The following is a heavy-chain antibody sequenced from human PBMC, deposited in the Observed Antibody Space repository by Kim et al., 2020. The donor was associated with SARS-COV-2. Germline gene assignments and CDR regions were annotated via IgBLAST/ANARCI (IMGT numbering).Heavy chain of an antibody. D-gene: IGHD2-15*01. Sequence: SETLSLTCTVSGGSISSYYWSWIRQPPGKGLEWIGYIYYSGSTNYNPSLKSRVTISVDTSKNQFSLKLSSVTAADTAVYYCARGYCSGGSCYANWFDPWGQGTLVTVSS. J-gene: IGHJ5*02. CDR3: ARGYCSGGSCYANWFDP. CDR2: IYYSGST. V-gene: IGHV4-59*13. CDR1: GGSISSYY.